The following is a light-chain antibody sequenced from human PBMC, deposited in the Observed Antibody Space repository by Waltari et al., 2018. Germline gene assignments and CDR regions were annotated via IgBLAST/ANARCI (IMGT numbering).Light chain of an antibody. CDR2: GKT. CDR3: NSRDSSGNHWV. Sequence: SSELTQDPAVSVALGQTVRITCQGDSLRSYYASWYPQKPGQAPVLVIYGKTNRPSGIPDRFSGSSSGNTASLTITGAQAEDEADYYCNSRDSSGNHWVFGGGTKLTVL. CDR1: SLRSYY. V-gene: IGLV3-19*01. J-gene: IGLJ3*02.